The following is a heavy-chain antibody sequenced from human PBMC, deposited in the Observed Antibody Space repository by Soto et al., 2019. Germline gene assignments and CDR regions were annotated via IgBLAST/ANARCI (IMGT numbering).Heavy chain of an antibody. Sequence: PSETLSLTCAVYGGSFSGYYWSWIRQPPGKGLEWIGEINHSGSTNYNPSLKSRVTISVDTSKNQFSLKLSSVTAADTAVYYCSRGGLYCSGGRCHRTRGNWFDPWGQGTLVTVSS. CDR2: INHSGST. V-gene: IGHV4-34*01. J-gene: IGHJ5*02. CDR3: SRGGLYCSGGRCHRTRGNWFDP. CDR1: GGSFSGYY. D-gene: IGHD2-15*01.